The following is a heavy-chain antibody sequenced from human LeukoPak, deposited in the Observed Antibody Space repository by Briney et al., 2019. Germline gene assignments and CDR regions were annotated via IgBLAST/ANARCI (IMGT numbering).Heavy chain of an antibody. Sequence: ASVKVSCKASGYTFTSYGISWVRQAPGQGLEWMGWISAYNGNTNYAQKLQGRVTMTTDTSTSTAYMELRSLRSDDTAVYYCARTPSYYGSRSYKSRKYWYFDLWGRGTLVTVSS. J-gene: IGHJ2*01. V-gene: IGHV1-18*01. D-gene: IGHD3-10*01. CDR1: GYTFTSYG. CDR2: ISAYNGNT. CDR3: ARTPSYYGSRSYKSRKYWYFDL.